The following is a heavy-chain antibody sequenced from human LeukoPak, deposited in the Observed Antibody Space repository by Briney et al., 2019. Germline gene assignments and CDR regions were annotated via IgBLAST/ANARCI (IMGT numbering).Heavy chain of an antibody. V-gene: IGHV3-48*02. CDR2: ITRSSRI. D-gene: IGHD3-9*01. J-gene: IGHJ4*02. CDR1: GFTFSSYN. CDR3: ASGREKDDYDILTGLSDH. Sequence: PGGSLRLSCAASGFTFSSYNLNWLRQPPGKGLEWVSSITRSSRIYYVDSVKGRFTISRDNAKNSLYLQMNSLRDEDTAVYYCASGREKDDYDILTGLSDHWGQGILVTVSS.